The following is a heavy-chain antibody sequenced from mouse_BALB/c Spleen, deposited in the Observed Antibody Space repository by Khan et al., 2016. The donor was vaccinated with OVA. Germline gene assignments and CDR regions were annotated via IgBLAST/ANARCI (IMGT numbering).Heavy chain of an antibody. CDR3: ARAYYRFDGYYAMDY. CDR2: IWGGGGT. V-gene: IGHV2-6-4*01. Sequence: QVQLKQSGPGLVAPSQNLSINCTVSGFSLSRYNIHWVRQPLGKGLEWLGMIWGGGGTDYNSTLKSRLSISKDNSKSQVFLKVNSLQTDDSAMYYCARAYYRFDGYYAMDYWGQGTSVTVSS. J-gene: IGHJ4*01. D-gene: IGHD2-14*01. CDR1: GFSLSRYN.